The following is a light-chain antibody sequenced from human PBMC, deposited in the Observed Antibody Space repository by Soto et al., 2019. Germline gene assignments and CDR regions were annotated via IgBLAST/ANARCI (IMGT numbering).Light chain of an antibody. CDR1: QRVNSSY. Sequence: EIALTQSPDTLYLSPGEGATLSCRASQRVNSSYLAWYQQKPGQAPRLLISGASDRATGVPARVSGSGSGPDFTLTIRSLEPEDFAVYYFQQYVNSPVTFGQGTKLQIK. V-gene: IGKV3-20*01. CDR3: QQYVNSPVT. CDR2: GAS. J-gene: IGKJ2*01.